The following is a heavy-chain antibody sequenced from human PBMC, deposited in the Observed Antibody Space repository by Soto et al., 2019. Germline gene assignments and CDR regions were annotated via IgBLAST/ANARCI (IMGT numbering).Heavy chain of an antibody. V-gene: IGHV4-59*08. Sequence: SETLSLTCTVPGASISSYYWSWIRQPPGKGLEWIGYIYYSGSTNYNPSLKSRVTISVDTSKNQFSLKLSSVTAADTAVYYCARHRGYSYGADFDYWGQGTLVTVS. CDR3: ARHRGYSYGADFDY. CDR1: GASISSYY. D-gene: IGHD5-18*01. CDR2: IYYSGST. J-gene: IGHJ4*02.